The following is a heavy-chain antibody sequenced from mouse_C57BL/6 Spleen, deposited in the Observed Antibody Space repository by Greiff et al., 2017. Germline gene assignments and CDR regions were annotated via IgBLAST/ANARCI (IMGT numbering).Heavy chain of an antibody. Sequence: EVQLVESGGDLVKPGGSLKLSCAASGFTFSSYGMSWVRQTPDKRLEWVATISSGGSYTYYPDSVKGRFTISRDNAKNTLYLQKSRLKAEDTAMDYGARQDYGGDYAMDYWGQGTSVTVSS. CDR3: ARQDYGGDYAMDY. CDR1: GFTFSSYG. D-gene: IGHD1-1*01. CDR2: ISSGGSYT. J-gene: IGHJ4*01. V-gene: IGHV5-6*01.